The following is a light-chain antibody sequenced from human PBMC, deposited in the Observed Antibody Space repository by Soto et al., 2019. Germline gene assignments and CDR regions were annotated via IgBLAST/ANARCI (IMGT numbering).Light chain of an antibody. CDR2: GVT. V-gene: IGLV2-14*01. Sequence: QSALTQPASVSGSLGQSITLSCTGSGGDIGAYNYVSWYQQHPGKAPKLIVYGVTHRPSGVSSRFSASKSAYTASLTISALQAEDEADYYCCSSTPSKIIVFGTGTKVTVL. J-gene: IGLJ1*01. CDR1: GGDIGAYNY. CDR3: CSSTPSKIIV.